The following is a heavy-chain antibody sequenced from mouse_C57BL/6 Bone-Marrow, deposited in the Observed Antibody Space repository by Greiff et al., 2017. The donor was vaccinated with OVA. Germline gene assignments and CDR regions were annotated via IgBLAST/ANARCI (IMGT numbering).Heavy chain of an antibody. V-gene: IGHV5-4*03. J-gene: IGHJ4*01. CDR3: ASLYYYGSSYAAMDY. Sequence: EVKLVESGGGLVKPGGSLKLSCAASGFTFSSYAMSWVRQTPEKRLEWVATISDGGSYTYYPDNVKGRFTISRDNAKNNLYLQMSHLKSEDTAMYYCASLYYYGSSYAAMDYWGQGTSVTVSS. D-gene: IGHD1-1*01. CDR1: GFTFSSYA. CDR2: ISDGGSYT.